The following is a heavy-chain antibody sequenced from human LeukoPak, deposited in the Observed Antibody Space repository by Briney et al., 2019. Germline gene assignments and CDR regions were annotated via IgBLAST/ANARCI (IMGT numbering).Heavy chain of an antibody. D-gene: IGHD3-22*01. V-gene: IGHV3-20*04. CDR3: ARGGFYYYDSSGPQFDY. J-gene: IGHJ4*02. CDR2: INWNGGST. CDR1: GFTFSSYG. Sequence: GGSLRLSCAASGFTFSSYGMSWVRQPPGKGLEWVSGINWNGGSTGYADSVKGRFTISRDNAKNSLYLQMNSLRAEDTALYYCARGGFYYYDSSGPQFDYWGQGTLVTVSS.